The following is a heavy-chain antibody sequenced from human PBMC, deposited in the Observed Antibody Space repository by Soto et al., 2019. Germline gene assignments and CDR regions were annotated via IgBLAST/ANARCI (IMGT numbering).Heavy chain of an antibody. V-gene: IGHV3-23*01. CDR1: GFFFSIFA. J-gene: IGHJ4*02. CDR2: IGCHISGAVRTT. CDR3: AQISYCGGDCSSYY. D-gene: IGHD2-21*02. Sequence: GGSLRLSCPASGFFFSIFAMTCVRQAAGEGLEWVSSIGCHISGAVRTTFYADSVKARLTISRDNSKNTVVLHVNSLRAMDTGVYFCAQISYCGGDCSSYYWGQRTQVTVSS.